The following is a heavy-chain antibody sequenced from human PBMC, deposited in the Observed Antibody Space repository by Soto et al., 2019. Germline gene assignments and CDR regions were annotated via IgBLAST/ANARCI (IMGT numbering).Heavy chain of an antibody. Sequence: SETLSLTCAVYGGSFSGYYWSWIRQPPGKGLEWIGEINHSGSTNYNPSLKSRVTISVDTSKNQFSLKLSSVTAADTAVYYCARAKWELLKGIYFDYWGQGTLVTVSS. D-gene: IGHD1-26*01. CDR1: GGSFSGYY. CDR3: ARAKWELLKGIYFDY. V-gene: IGHV4-34*01. J-gene: IGHJ4*02. CDR2: INHSGST.